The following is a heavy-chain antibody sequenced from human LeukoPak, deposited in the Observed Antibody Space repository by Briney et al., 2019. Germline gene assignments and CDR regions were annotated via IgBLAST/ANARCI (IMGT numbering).Heavy chain of an antibody. Sequence: GGSLRLSCAASGFTFSSYSMNWVRQAPGKGLEWVAVISYDGSNKYYADSVKGRFTISRDNSKNTLYLQMNSLRAEDTAVYYCARDPSLSPWGQGTLVTVSS. V-gene: IGHV3-30*03. CDR2: ISYDGSNK. J-gene: IGHJ5*02. CDR1: GFTFSSYS. D-gene: IGHD2-2*01. CDR3: ARDPSLSP.